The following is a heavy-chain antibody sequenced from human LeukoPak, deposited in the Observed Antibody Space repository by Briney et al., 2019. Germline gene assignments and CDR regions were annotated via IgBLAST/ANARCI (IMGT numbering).Heavy chain of an antibody. CDR1: GYTFTDYY. CDR2: INPNIGDT. D-gene: IGHD6-13*01. Sequence: ASVKVSCKASGYTFTDYYVHWVRQAPGQGLEWMGWINPNIGDTNYAQRFQGRVTMTRDTSISTAYMDLSSLTSDDTAMYYCARLSRDSSSWYAYNWFDPWGQGTLVTVSS. CDR3: ARLSRDSSSWYAYNWFDP. J-gene: IGHJ5*02. V-gene: IGHV1-2*02.